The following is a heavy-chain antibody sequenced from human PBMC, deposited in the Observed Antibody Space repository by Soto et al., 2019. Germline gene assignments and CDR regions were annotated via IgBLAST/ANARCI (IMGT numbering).Heavy chain of an antibody. Sequence: SETLSLTCTVSGGSISSSIYYWGWIRQPPGKGLEWIGSIYYSGSTYYNPSLKSRVTISVDTSKNSLYLQMNSLRAGDTAVYYCARGLTIANIGTTSSSYYYMDVWGKGTTVTVSS. CDR2: IYYSGST. CDR1: GGSISSSIYY. V-gene: IGHV4-39*02. CDR3: ARGLTIANIGTTSSSYYYMDV. D-gene: IGHD1-1*01. J-gene: IGHJ6*03.